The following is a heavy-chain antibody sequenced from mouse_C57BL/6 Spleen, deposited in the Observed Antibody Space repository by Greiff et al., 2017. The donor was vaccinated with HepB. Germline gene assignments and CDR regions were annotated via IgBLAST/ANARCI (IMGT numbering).Heavy chain of an antibody. D-gene: IGHD2-3*01. J-gene: IGHJ1*03. V-gene: IGHV5-9-1*02. CDR3: TRVHDGPGWYFDV. CDR2: ISSGGDYI. Sequence: EVMLVESGEGLVKPGGSLKLSCAASGFTFSSYAMSWVRQTPEKRLEWVAYISSGGDYIYYADTVKGRFTISRDNARNTLYLQMSSLKSEDTAMYYCTRVHDGPGWYFDVWGTGTTVTVSS. CDR1: GFTFSSYA.